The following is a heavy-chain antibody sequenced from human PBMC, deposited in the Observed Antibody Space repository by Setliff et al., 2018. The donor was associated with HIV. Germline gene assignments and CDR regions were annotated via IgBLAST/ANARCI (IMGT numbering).Heavy chain of an antibody. CDR2: IYTSGST. CDR1: GGSISSVSNY. J-gene: IGHJ3*02. CDR3: ARILLYDSSAYFVNAFDI. Sequence: SETLSLTCTVSGGSISSVSNYWSWIRQPAGKGLEWIGHIYTSGSTNYNPSLKSRVTISVDTSKNQFYLKLSSVTAADTAVYYCARILLYDSSAYFVNAFDIWGQGTVVT. D-gene: IGHD3-22*01. V-gene: IGHV4-61*09.